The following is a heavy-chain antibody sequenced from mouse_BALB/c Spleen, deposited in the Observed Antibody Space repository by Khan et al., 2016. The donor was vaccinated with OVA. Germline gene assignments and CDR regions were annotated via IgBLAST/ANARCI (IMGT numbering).Heavy chain of an antibody. CDR2: IWSGGST. Sequence: VQLQESGPGLVEPSQSLSINCTVSGFSLTNYGVHWVRQSPGKGLEWLGMIWSGGSTDYNAAFISRLSIRKDNSKSQVFFKMNSLQADDTAIYYCARSLLLAMDYWGQGTSVTVSS. CDR3: ARSLLLAMDY. CDR1: GFSLTNYG. J-gene: IGHJ4*01. D-gene: IGHD1-2*01. V-gene: IGHV2-4-1*01.